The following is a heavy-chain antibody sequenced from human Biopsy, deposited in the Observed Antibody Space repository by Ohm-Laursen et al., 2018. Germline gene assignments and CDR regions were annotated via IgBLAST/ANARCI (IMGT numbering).Heavy chain of an antibody. Sequence: SSVKVSCKSSRVTFNSYAVSWVRQAPGQGLEWMGGIIPMFGTTNYAQKFQGRLSITADKSTTAAYLELSGLRSEDTAVYYCASHVTYNFNGGLDYWGHGTLVTVSS. CDR2: IIPMFGTT. CDR3: ASHVTYNFNGGLDY. J-gene: IGHJ4*01. V-gene: IGHV1-69*06. D-gene: IGHD1-14*01. CDR1: RVTFNSYA.